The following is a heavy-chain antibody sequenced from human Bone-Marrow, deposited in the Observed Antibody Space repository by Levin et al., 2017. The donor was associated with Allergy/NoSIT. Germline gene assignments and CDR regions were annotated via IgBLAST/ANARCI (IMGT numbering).Heavy chain of an antibody. CDR2: ISGGGGST. V-gene: IGHV3-23*01. CDR3: AKRHDAFDV. J-gene: IGHJ3*01. Sequence: GGSLRLSCAGSGFTFSAYGMTWVRQTPEKGLEWVATISGGGGSTDYAESVKGRFTISRDDSKRMLFLQMNSLRAEDTAVYYCAKRHDAFDVWGLGTMVTVSS. CDR1: GFTFSAYG.